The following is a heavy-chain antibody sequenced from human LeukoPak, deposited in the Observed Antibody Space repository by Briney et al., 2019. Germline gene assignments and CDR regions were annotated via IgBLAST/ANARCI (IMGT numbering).Heavy chain of an antibody. Sequence: GGSLRLSCAASGFTFSSYSMNWVRQAPGKGLEWVSSISSSSSYIYYADSVKGRFTISRDNAKNSLYLQMNSLRAEDTAVYYCARDRRYYGSGSYPWGQGTLVTVSS. CDR2: ISSSSSYI. V-gene: IGHV3-21*01. CDR1: GFTFSSYS. CDR3: ARDRRYYGSGSYP. J-gene: IGHJ5*02. D-gene: IGHD3-10*01.